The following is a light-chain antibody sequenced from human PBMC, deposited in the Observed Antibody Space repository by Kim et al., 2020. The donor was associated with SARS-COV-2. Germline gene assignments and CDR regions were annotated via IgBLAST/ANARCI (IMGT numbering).Light chain of an antibody. Sequence: GQSITISCTGTRSDVDDYNYVSWYQQHPGKAPKLMLYDVNNRPSGVSTRFSGSKSGNTTSLTISGLQAEDEADYYCRSYTSSTTLLFGTGTKVTVL. CDR1: RSDVDDYNY. V-gene: IGLV2-14*03. CDR3: RSYTSSTTLL. CDR2: DVN. J-gene: IGLJ1*01.